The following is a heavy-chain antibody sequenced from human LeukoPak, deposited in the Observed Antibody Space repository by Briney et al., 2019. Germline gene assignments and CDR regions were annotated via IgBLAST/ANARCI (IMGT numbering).Heavy chain of an antibody. D-gene: IGHD1-26*01. CDR3: AKASGSYWPGAFDI. CDR2: ISGSGGST. J-gene: IGHJ3*02. CDR1: GFTHSSYA. Sequence: GGPLRLSCAASGFTHSSYAMIWLRQSPGKALEWVSAISGSGGSTFYADSVKGRFPISRDNSKNTLYLQMNSLRAEDTAVYYCAKASGSYWPGAFDIWGQGTMVTVSS. V-gene: IGHV3-23*01.